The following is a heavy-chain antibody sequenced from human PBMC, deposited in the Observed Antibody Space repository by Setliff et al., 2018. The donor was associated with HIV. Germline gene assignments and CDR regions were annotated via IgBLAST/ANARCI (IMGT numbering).Heavy chain of an antibody. D-gene: IGHD3-22*01. CDR2: IRTKANSYAT. CDR3: AKIQNPQGYYYDSSGYYPHPGSPDY. J-gene: IGHJ4*02. V-gene: IGHV3-73*01. CDR1: GFSFSNSA. Sequence: PGGSLRLSCAASGFSFSNSAMHWVRQASGKGLEWVGRIRTKANSYATAYGAAVKGRFTISRDDSKNTLYLQMNSLRAEDTAVYYCAKIQNPQGYYYDSSGYYPHPGSPDYWGQGTLVTVSS.